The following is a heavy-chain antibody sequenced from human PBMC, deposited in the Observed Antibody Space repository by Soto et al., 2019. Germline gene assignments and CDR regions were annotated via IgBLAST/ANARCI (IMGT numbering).Heavy chain of an antibody. CDR2: IYYSGST. CDR1: GGSISSYY. J-gene: IGHJ3*02. D-gene: IGHD1-1*01. V-gene: IGHV4-59*01. CDR3: ARDLSRQHGAIDAFDI. Sequence: SETLSLTCTVSGGSISSYYWSWIRQPPGKGLEWIGYIYYSGSTNYNPSLKSRVTISVDTSKNQFSLKLSSVTAADTAVYYCARDLSRQHGAIDAFDIWCQGKMVTVSS.